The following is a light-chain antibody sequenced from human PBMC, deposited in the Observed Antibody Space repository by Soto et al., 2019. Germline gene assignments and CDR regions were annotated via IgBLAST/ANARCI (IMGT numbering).Light chain of an antibody. CDR2: ESS. Sequence: QSALTQPASVSGSPGQSITISCTGTSGDVGSYNLVSWYQQHPGKAPKLMIYESSKRPSGVSSRFSGSRSGNTASLTISWLQAEDEADYYCCSFAHRSTLVFGGGTKLTVL. CDR3: CSFAHRSTLV. J-gene: IGLJ3*02. V-gene: IGLV2-23*01. CDR1: SGDVGSYNL.